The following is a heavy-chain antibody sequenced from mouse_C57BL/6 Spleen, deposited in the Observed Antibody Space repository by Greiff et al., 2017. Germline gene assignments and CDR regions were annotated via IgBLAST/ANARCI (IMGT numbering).Heavy chain of an antibody. CDR1: GYTFTDYE. CDR2: IDPETGGT. CDR3: TRASSGPAWFAS. D-gene: IGHD3-2*02. V-gene: IGHV1-15*01. J-gene: IGHJ3*01. Sequence: VQLQQSGAELVRPGASVTLSCKASGYTFTDYEMHWVKQTPVHGLEWIGAIDPETGGTAYNQKFKGKAILTADKSSSTAYMELRSLTSEDSAVYYCTRASSGPAWFASWGQGTLVTVSA.